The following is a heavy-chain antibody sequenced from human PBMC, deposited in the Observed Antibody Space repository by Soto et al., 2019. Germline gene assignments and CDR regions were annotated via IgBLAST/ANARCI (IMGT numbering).Heavy chain of an antibody. CDR3: AKENYEALTY. CDR1: GFTFSSYG. D-gene: IGHD3-22*01. V-gene: IGHV3-30*18. J-gene: IGHJ4*02. Sequence: QVQLVESGGGVVQPGRSLRLSCAASGFTFSSYGMHWVRQAPGKGLEWVAVISYDGSNKYYADSVKGRFTISRDNSKNTLYLQMTSMRAEDTAMYYCAKENYEALTYWGQGTLVTVSS. CDR2: ISYDGSNK.